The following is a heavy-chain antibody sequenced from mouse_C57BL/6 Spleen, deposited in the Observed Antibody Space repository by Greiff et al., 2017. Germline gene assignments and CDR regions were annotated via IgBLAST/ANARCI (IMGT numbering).Heavy chain of an antibody. J-gene: IGHJ2*01. Sequence: QVQLQQSGAELVRPGASVTLSCKASGYTFTDYEMHWVKQTPVHGLEWIGAIDPETGGTAYNQKFKGKAILTADKSSSTAYMELRSLTSEDSAVYYCTRWELRYGGDYGGQGTTLTVSS. CDR3: TRWELRYGGDY. CDR1: GYTFTDYE. D-gene: IGHD1-1*01. CDR2: IDPETGGT. V-gene: IGHV1-15*01.